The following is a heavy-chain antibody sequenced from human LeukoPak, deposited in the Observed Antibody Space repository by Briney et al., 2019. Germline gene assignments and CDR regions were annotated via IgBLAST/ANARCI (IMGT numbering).Heavy chain of an antibody. CDR2: IYYSGST. CDR3: ARRNDFHI. V-gene: IGHV4-59*08. Sequence: KPSETLSLTCTVSGGSISSYYWSWIRQPPGKGLEWIGYIYYSGSTNYNPSLKSRVTISADTSKNQFSLKLTSVSAADTAIYYCARRNDFHIWGQGTMVTVSS. J-gene: IGHJ3*02. CDR1: GGSISSYY.